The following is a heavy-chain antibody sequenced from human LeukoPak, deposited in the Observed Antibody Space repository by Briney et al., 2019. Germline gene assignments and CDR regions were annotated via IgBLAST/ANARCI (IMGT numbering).Heavy chain of an antibody. J-gene: IGHJ5*02. D-gene: IGHD6-13*01. CDR2: IYLADSDT. CDR3: ARRREQSSSWFSNWFDP. V-gene: IGHV5-51*01. Sequence: GESLKISCKGSGYSFTSYWIGWARQMPGKGLGWMGIIYLADSDTRYSPSFQGQVTISADKSISTAYLQWSSLKASDTAMYYCARRREQSSSWFSNWFDPWGQGTLVTVSS. CDR1: GYSFTSYW.